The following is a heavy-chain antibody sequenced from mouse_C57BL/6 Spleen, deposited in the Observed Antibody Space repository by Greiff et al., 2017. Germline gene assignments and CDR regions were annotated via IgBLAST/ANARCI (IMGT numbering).Heavy chain of an antibody. V-gene: IGHV1-64*01. J-gene: IGHJ3*01. CDR1: GYTFTSYW. D-gene: IGHD2-3*01. CDR2: IHPNSGST. Sequence: QVQLQQPGAELVKPGDSVKLSCKASGYTFTSYWMHWVKQRPGQGLEWIGVIHPNSGSTNYNEKFKSKATLTVDKSSSTAYMQLSSLTSEDSAVYYWARSDGYSFAYWGQGTLVTVSA. CDR3: ARSDGYSFAY.